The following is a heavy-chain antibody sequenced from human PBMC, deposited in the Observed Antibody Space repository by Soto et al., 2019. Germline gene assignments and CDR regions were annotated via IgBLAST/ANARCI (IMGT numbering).Heavy chain of an antibody. Sequence: QVQLVQSGAEVKKPGASVKVSCRASGYTFTSYAMHWVRQAPGQRHERMGWINAGNGNTKYSQKFKGRATITRDTSASTAYMELTSLRSEDTAVYYGARSSGYYYVHYWGQATLVPVSS. CDR1: GYTFTSYA. V-gene: IGHV1-3*01. D-gene: IGHD3-22*01. CDR2: INAGNGNT. CDR3: ARSSGYYYVHY. J-gene: IGHJ4*02.